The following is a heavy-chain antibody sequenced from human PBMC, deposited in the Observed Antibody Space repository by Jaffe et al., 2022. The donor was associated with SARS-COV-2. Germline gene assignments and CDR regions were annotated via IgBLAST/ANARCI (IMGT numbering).Heavy chain of an antibody. CDR3: ARQESGVDTALFDY. J-gene: IGHJ4*02. D-gene: IGHD5-18*01. Sequence: QLQLQESGPGLVKPSETLSLTCTVSGGSISSSSYYWGWIRQPPGKGLEWIGSIYYSGSTYYNPSLKSRVTISVDTSKNQFSLKLSSVTAADTAVYYCARQESGVDTALFDYWGQGTLVTVSS. CDR1: GGSISSSSYY. V-gene: IGHV4-39*01. CDR2: IYYSGST.